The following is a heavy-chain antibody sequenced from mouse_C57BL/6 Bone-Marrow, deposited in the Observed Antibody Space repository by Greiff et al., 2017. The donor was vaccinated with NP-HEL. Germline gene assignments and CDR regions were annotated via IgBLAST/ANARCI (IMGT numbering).Heavy chain of an antibody. V-gene: IGHV1-69*01. CDR2: IDPSDSYT. J-gene: IGHJ3*01. Sequence: QVQLQQPGAELVMPGASVKLSCKASGYTFTSYWMHWVKQRPGQGLEWIGEIDPSDSYTNYNQKFKGKSTLTVDKSSSTAYMQLSSLTSEDSAVYYCARGGYGWGQGTLVTVSA. CDR3: ARGGYG. D-gene: IGHD1-1*02. CDR1: GYTFTSYW.